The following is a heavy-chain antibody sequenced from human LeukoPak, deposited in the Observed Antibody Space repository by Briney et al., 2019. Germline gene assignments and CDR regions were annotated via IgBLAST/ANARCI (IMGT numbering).Heavy chain of an antibody. J-gene: IGHJ6*02. CDR2: MNPNSGNT. V-gene: IGHV1-8*01. CDR3: ARDSYDYVWGSYATGYYGMDV. Sequence: ASVKVSCKASGYTFTSYDINWVRQATGQGLEWMGWMNPNSGNTGYVQKFQGRVTMTRNTSISTAYMELSSLRSEDTAVYYCARDSYDYVWGSYATGYYGMDVWGQGTAVTVSS. CDR1: GYTFTSYD. D-gene: IGHD3-16*01.